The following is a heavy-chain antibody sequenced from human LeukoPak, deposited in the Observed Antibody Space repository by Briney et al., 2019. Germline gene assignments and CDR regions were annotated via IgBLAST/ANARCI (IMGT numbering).Heavy chain of an antibody. CDR3: ARAVSVGDTAIVL. J-gene: IGHJ4*02. Sequence: SVKVSCKASGGTFSSYAISWVRQAPGHGLEWMGRIIPIFGTANYAQKFQGRVTITTDESTSTAYMELSSLRSEDTAVYYCARAVSVGDTAIVLWGQGTLVTVSS. CDR1: GGTFSSYA. D-gene: IGHD5-18*01. CDR2: IIPIFGTA. V-gene: IGHV1-69*05.